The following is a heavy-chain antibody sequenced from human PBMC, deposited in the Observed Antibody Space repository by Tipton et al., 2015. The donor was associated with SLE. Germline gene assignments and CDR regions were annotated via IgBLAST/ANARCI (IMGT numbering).Heavy chain of an antibody. CDR3: ASSASCGADCYLGDAFDV. V-gene: IGHV3-53*05. D-gene: IGHD2-21*01. J-gene: IGHJ3*01. CDR2: IYSDDRT. Sequence: SLRLSCAASGFTVSSNHMSWVRQAPGKGLEWVLIIYSDDRTYFADSVKGRFTISRDNSENTLYLQMNSLRDEDTAVYYCASSASCGADCYLGDAFDVWGQGTSVTVAS. CDR1: GFTVSSNH.